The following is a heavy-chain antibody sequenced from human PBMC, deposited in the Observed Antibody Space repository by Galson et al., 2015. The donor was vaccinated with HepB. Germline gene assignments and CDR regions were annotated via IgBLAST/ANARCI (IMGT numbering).Heavy chain of an antibody. Sequence: SLRLSCAASGFTFSSYGMHWVRQAPGKGLEWVAVISYDGSNKYYADSVKGRFTISRDNSKNTLYLQMNSLRAEDTAVYYCASTTGVYWFDPWGQGTLVTVSS. CDR1: GFTFSSYG. V-gene: IGHV3-30*03. J-gene: IGHJ5*02. CDR3: ASTTGVYWFDP. CDR2: ISYDGSNK. D-gene: IGHD4-23*01.